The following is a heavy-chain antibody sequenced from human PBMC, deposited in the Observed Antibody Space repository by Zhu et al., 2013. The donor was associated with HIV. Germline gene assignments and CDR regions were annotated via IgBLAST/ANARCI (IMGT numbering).Heavy chain of an antibody. J-gene: IGHJ5*02. CDR2: IIPIFGTA. D-gene: IGHD6-19*01. CDR1: GGTFSSYA. CDR3: ARLPMRAYSSGWANWFDP. V-gene: IGHV1-69*06. Sequence: QVQLVQSGAEVKKPGSSVKVSCKASGGTFSSYAISWVRQAPGQGLEWMGGIIPIFGTANYAQKFQGRVTITADKSTSTAYMELSSLRSEDTAVYYCARLPMRAYSSGWANWFDPVGPGEPWSPSP.